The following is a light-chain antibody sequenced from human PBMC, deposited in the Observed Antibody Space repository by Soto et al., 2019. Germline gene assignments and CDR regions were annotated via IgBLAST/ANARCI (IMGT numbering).Light chain of an antibody. J-gene: IGKJ1*01. Sequence: EIALMQSPGTLSLSPGERATLSCRASQSVTANYLAWYQQRPGQAPRLLIYAASIGATGVPDRFSGSGSGTDFTLTISRLEPEDFAVYYCLQYGVPLWTFGQGTTVEIK. CDR1: QSVTANY. CDR2: AAS. V-gene: IGKV3-20*01. CDR3: LQYGVPLWT.